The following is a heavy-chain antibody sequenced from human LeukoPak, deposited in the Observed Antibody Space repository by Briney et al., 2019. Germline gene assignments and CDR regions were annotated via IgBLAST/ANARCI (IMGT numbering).Heavy chain of an antibody. CDR3: TREVLYTSGRLDY. J-gene: IGHJ4*02. D-gene: IGHD6-19*01. CDR2: ISGSGSHI. CDR1: GFTFTSYV. Sequence: GGSLRLSCAASGFTFTSYVIHWVRQAPGKGLEWVSSISGSGSHIYYTDSVKGRFTISRDNAKNSIYLQMNSLRAEDTALYYCTREVLYTSGRLDYWGKGPLVTVS. V-gene: IGHV3-21*01.